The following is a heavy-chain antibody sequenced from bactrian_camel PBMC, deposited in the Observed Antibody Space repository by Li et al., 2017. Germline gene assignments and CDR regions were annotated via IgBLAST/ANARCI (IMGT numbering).Heavy chain of an antibody. Sequence: HVQLVESGGGSVQAGGSLRLSCQVSRSTYSVGCMGWFRQAPGKEREGVAATWLGGTTAHVADSVKGRFTLSVEHAKNIVYLQMDNLKPEDTAVYYCAAGALGYIGAKCPPDFGEYWGQGTQVTVS. CDR1: RSTYSVGC. CDR2: TWLGGTTA. V-gene: IGHV3-3*01. J-gene: IGHJ4*01. D-gene: IGHD1*01. CDR3: AAGALGYIGAKCPPDFGEY.